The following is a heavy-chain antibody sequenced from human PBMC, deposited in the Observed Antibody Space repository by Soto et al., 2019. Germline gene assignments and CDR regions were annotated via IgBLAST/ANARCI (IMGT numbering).Heavy chain of an antibody. D-gene: IGHD2-15*01. V-gene: IGHV3-13*01. J-gene: IGHJ5*02. CDR1: GFTFSSYD. CDR3: VRGGYVPGWCDP. Sequence: EVQLVESGGGLVQPGGSLRLSCVASGFTFSSYDMHWVRQGTGKGLEWVSAIGTGGDTYYPGSVKGRFTISRENAKNSLYLQMNSLRAGDTAVYYCVRGGYVPGWCDPWGQGTLVTVSS. CDR2: IGTGGDT.